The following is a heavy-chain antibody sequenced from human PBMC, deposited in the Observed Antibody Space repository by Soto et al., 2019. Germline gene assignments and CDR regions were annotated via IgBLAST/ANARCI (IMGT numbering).Heavy chain of an antibody. CDR3: ARGYPRSILSTSLTTSYWFDS. CDR2: INHRGTT. V-gene: IGHV4-34*04. CDR1: GESLRGYY. D-gene: IGHD2-21*01. J-gene: IGHJ5*01. Sequence: QVQLQQWGTGLLKPSETLSLHCAVYGESLRGYYWSWIRQTPAMGLEWIGEINHRGTTNHDSSLTGRAIISIDTSKNQVSLRLNYVTAADTAVYYCARGYPRSILSTSLTTSYWFDSWGQGTLVTVSS.